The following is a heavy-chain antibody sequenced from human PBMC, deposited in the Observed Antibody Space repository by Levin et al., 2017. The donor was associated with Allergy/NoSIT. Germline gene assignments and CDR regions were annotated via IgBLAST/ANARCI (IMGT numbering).Heavy chain of an antibody. CDR3: AKGSQWLFDY. Sequence: GGSLRLSCAASGFTFDVYAMHWVRQAPGKGLEWVSSINWNSGTIAYADSVKGRFTISRDNAKNTLYLQMNSLRADDTARYYCAKGSQWLFDYWGQGSLVIVSS. V-gene: IGHV3-9*01. CDR2: INWNSGTI. J-gene: IGHJ4*02. CDR1: GFTFDVYA. D-gene: IGHD6-19*01.